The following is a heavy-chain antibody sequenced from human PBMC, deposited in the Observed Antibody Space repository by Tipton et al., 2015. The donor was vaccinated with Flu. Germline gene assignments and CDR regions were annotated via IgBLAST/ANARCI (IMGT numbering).Heavy chain of an antibody. J-gene: IGHJ6*03. Sequence: TLSLTCAVYGGSFSGYYWSWIRQPPGKGLEWIGEINHSGSTNYNPSLKSRVTISVDTSKNQFSLKLSSVTAADTAVYYCARDLNWAYYYYMDVWGKGTTVTVSS. V-gene: IGHV4-34*01. CDR1: GGSFSGYY. D-gene: IGHD7-27*01. CDR3: ARDLNWAYYYYMDV. CDR2: INHSGST.